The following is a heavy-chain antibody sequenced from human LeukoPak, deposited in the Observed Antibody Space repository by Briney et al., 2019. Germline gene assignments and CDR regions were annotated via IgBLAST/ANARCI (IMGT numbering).Heavy chain of an antibody. V-gene: IGHV3-23*01. D-gene: IGHD2-15*01. CDR3: ASTQRGDYFDY. J-gene: IGHJ4*02. CDR1: GFTFSSYG. CDR2: ISGSGSST. Sequence: GGSLRLSCAASGFTFSSYGMSWVRQAPGKGLEWVSAISGSGSSTYYAASVKGRFTISRDNSKNTLYLQMNSLRAEDTAVYYCASTQRGDYFDYWGQGTLVTVSS.